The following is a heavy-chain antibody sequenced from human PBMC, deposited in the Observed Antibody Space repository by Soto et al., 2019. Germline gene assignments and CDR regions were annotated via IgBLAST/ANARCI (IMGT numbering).Heavy chain of an antibody. J-gene: IGHJ6*02. CDR2: ISAYNGNT. D-gene: IGHD3-10*01. Sequence: GASVKVSCKASGGTFSSYGISWVRQAPGQGLEWMGWISAYNGNTNYAQKLQGRVTMTTDTSTSTAYMELRSLRSDDTAVYYCARVSRGDDYYYGMDVWGQGTTVTVSS. CDR3: ARVSRGDDYYYGMDV. CDR1: GGTFSSYG. V-gene: IGHV1-18*01.